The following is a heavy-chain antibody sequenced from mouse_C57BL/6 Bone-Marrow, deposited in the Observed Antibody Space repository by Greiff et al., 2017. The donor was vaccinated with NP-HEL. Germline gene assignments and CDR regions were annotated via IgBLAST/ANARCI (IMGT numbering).Heavy chain of an antibody. J-gene: IGHJ1*03. CDR2: IYPGSGST. V-gene: IGHV1-55*01. D-gene: IGHD1-1*01. CDR3: ARSGYYEHWYFDV. Sequence: QVQLKQSGAELVKPGASVKMSCKASGYTFTSYWITWVKQRPGQGLEWIGDIYPGSGSTNYNEKFKSKATLTVDTSSSTAYMQLSSLTSEDSAVYYCARSGYYEHWYFDVWGTGTTVTVSS. CDR1: GYTFTSYW.